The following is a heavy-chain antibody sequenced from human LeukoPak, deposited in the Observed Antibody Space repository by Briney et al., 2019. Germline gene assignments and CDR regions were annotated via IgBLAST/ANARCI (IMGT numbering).Heavy chain of an antibody. D-gene: IGHD2-2*01. J-gene: IGHJ4*02. CDR3: ARLPGYCSSTSCYPDY. Sequence: SQTLSLTCTVSGGSICSGDYYWSWTRQPPGKGLEWIGYIYYSGSTYYNPSLKSRVTISVDTSKNQFSLKLSSVTAADTAVYYCARLPGYCSSTSCYPDYWGQGTLVTVSS. CDR2: IYYSGST. V-gene: IGHV4-30-4*01. CDR1: GGSICSGDYY.